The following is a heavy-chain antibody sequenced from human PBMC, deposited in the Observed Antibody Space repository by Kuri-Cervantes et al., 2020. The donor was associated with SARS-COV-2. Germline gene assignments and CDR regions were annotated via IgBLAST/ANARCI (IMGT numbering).Heavy chain of an antibody. D-gene: IGHD3-3*01. CDR1: GDSVSSGNYY. CDR3: ARDSHRSGYLYYFDY. Sequence: SETLSLTCTVSGDSVSSGNYYWSWIRQPPGKGLEWIGYNYHSGNTNYNPSLKSRVSISVDMSRNQFSLKLSSVTAADTAVYYCARDSHRSGYLYYFDYWGQGTLVTVSS. J-gene: IGHJ4*02. V-gene: IGHV4-61*01. CDR2: NYHSGNT.